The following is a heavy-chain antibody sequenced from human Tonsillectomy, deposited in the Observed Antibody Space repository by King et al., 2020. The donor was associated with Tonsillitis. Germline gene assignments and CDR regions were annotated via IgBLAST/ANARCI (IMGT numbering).Heavy chain of an antibody. D-gene: IGHD3-10*01. J-gene: IGHJ5*02. Sequence: VQLVESGGGLVKPGGSLRLSCATSGFIFSNAWMSWVRQAPGRGLEWVGRIKSQTDGGTADYAAPVKGRFTISRDDSIRTLYLDMNSLKTEDTGIYYCNGWFGNALEGWSDPWGQGTLVTVSS. CDR2: IKSQTDGGTA. CDR1: GFIFSNAW. V-gene: IGHV3-15*01. CDR3: NGWFGNALEGWSDP.